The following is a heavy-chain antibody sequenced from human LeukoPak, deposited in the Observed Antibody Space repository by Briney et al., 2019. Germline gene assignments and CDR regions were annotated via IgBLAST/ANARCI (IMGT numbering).Heavy chain of an antibody. D-gene: IGHD5-18*01. CDR3: ARDNDSYGSFDY. CDR1: GGSISSSSYY. Sequence: SETLSLTCTVSGGSISSSSYYWGWIRQPPGKGLEWIGSIYYSGSTYYNPSLKSRVTISVDTSKNQFSLKLSSVTAADTAVYYCARDNDSYGSFDYWGQGTLVTVSS. CDR2: IYYSGST. J-gene: IGHJ4*02. V-gene: IGHV4-39*07.